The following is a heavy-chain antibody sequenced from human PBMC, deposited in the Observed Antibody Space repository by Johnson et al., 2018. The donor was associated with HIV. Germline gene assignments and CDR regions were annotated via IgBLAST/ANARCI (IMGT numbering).Heavy chain of an antibody. D-gene: IGHD3-22*01. CDR1: GFIFGDYG. CDR2: ISWNSGST. CDR3: AKSPRRYDSSGPHAFDI. Sequence: VQLVESGGGVVRPGGSLTLSCAASGFIFGDYGMSWIRQAPGKGLEWVSGISWNSGSTYYADSVKGRFTISRDNSKNTLYLQMNSLRAEDTAVYYCAKSPRRYDSSGPHAFDIWGQGTMVTVSS. J-gene: IGHJ3*02. V-gene: IGHV3-20*04.